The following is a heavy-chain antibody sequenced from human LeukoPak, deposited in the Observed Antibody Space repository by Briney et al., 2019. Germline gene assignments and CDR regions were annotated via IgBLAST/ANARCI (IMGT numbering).Heavy chain of an antibody. CDR1: RLTINSYT. J-gene: IGHJ4*02. D-gene: IGHD3-16*02. Sequence: RHSPIPSRLTINSYTMSWVRQAPGKGPERLPAINRSAGSTSYADSVKSRFTISRDNPKNTLYLQKNSLRAADPAVYYSPNISSPAAPPHYWRQGTLVTVSS. CDR2: INRSAGST. CDR3: PNISSPAAPPHY. V-gene: IGHV3-23*01.